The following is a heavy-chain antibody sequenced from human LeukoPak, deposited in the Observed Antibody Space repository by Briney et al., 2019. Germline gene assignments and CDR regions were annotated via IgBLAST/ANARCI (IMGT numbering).Heavy chain of an antibody. CDR2: IYHRGST. CDR1: GYSISSGCY. CDR3: ARDVGFEWTAMAQPHNWFDP. V-gene: IGHV4-38-2*02. D-gene: IGHD5-18*01. J-gene: IGHJ5*02. Sequence: PSETLSLTCTVSGYSISSGCYWGCMRRPPGEGRVWSGGIYHRGSTYYNPSLNSRGIILVDTSKNQFSLKLSSVTAADTAVYSCARDVGFEWTAMAQPHNWFDPWGQGTLVTVSS.